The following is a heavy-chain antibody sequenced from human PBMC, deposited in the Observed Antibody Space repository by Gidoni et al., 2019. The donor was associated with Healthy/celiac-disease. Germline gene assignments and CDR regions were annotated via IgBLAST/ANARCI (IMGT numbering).Heavy chain of an antibody. D-gene: IGHD3-3*01. J-gene: IGHJ4*02. CDR1: GYTFTSYD. Sequence: QVQLVQSGAEVKKPGASVKVSCKASGYTFTSYDINWGRQATGQGLEWMGWMNPNSGNTGYAQKFQGRVTMTRNTSISTAYMELSSLRSEDTAVYYCARGLGGSGGDDFWSGYSPTDYWGQGTLVTVSS. CDR2: MNPNSGNT. V-gene: IGHV1-8*01. CDR3: ARGLGGSGGDDFWSGYSPTDY.